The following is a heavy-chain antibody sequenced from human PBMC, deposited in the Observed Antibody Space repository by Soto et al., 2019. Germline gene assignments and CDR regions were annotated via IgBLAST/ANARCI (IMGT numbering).Heavy chain of an antibody. CDR3: AKCPIRWFGEFTHYYYYGMDV. J-gene: IGHJ6*02. Sequence: GGSLRLSCAASGFTFSSYAMSWVRQAPGKGLEWVSAISGSGGSTYYADSVKGRFTISRDNSKNTLYLQMNSLRAEDTAVYYCAKCPIRWFGEFTHYYYYGMDVWGQGTTVTVSS. V-gene: IGHV3-23*01. D-gene: IGHD3-10*01. CDR2: ISGSGGST. CDR1: GFTFSSYA.